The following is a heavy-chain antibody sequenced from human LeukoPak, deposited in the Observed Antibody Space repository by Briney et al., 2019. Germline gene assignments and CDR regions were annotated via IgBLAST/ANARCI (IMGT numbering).Heavy chain of an antibody. CDR1: GGSISSGGYY. Sequence: SQTLSLTCTVSGGSISSGGYYWSWIRQPPGKGLEWIGYIYHSGSTYYNPSLKSRVTISVDRSKNQFSLKLSSVTAAATAVYYCARDPPSSYYYYMDVWGKGTTVTVSS. CDR2: IYHSGST. V-gene: IGHV4-30-2*01. J-gene: IGHJ6*03. D-gene: IGHD2-2*01. CDR3: ARDPPSSYYYYMDV.